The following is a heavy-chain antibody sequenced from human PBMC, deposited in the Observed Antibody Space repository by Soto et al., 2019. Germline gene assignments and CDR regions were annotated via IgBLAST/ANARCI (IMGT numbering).Heavy chain of an antibody. J-gene: IGHJ3*02. CDR1: GGSISSSSYY. CDR2: IYYSGST. Sequence: SETLSLTCTVSGGSISSSSYYWGWIRQPPGKGLEWIGSIYYSGSTYYNPSLKSRVTISVDTSKNQFSLKLSSVTAADTAVYYCARSGPGLYPGGLGDAFDIWGQGTMVTVSS. V-gene: IGHV4-39*07. CDR3: ARSGPGLYPGGLGDAFDI. D-gene: IGHD2-15*01.